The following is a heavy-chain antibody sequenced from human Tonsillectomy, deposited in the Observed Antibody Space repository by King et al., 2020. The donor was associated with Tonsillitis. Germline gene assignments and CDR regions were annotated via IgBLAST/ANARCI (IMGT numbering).Heavy chain of an antibody. J-gene: IGHJ5*02. CDR1: GGATSSYY. Sequence: VQLQESGPGLVKPSETLSLTCTVSGGATSSYYWSWIRQPPGKGMEWIGYIDYSGSTSGSTNYNPSLKSRVAISVDTSKNQFSLKLSSVIAADTAVYYCARGYSNSSGDWFDPWGQGTLVTVSS. V-gene: IGHV4-59*01. D-gene: IGHD6-6*01. CDR3: ARGYSNSSGDWFDP. CDR2: IDYSGSTSGST.